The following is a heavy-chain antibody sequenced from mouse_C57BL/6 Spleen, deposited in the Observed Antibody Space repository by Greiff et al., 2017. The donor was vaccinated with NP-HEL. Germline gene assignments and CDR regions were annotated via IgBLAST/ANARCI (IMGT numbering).Heavy chain of an antibody. D-gene: IGHD1-1*01. J-gene: IGHJ2*01. CDR1: GYSITSGYY. CDR2: ISYDGSN. V-gene: IGHV3-6*01. CDR3: ARATTVVGFDY. Sequence: EVQLQQSGPGLVKPSQSLSLTCSVTGYSITSGYYWNWIRQFPGNKLEWMGYISYDGSNNYNPSLKNRISITRDTSKNQFFLKLNSVTTEDTATYYCARATTVVGFDYWGQGTTLTVSS.